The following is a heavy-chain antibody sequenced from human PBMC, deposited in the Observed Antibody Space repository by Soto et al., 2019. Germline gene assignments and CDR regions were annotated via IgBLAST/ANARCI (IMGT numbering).Heavy chain of an antibody. J-gene: IGHJ6*03. D-gene: IGHD6-6*01. Sequence: PSETLSLTCAVYGGSFSGYYWSWIRQPPGKGLEWIGEINHSGSTNYNPSLKSRVTISVDTSKNQFSLKLSSVTAADTAVYYCARGRRQLVRRYYYYYYMDVWGKGTTVT. V-gene: IGHV4-34*01. CDR2: INHSGST. CDR1: GGSFSGYY. CDR3: ARGRRQLVRRYYYYYYMDV.